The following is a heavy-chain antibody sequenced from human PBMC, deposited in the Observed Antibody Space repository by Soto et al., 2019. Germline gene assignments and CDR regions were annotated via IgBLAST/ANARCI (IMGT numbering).Heavy chain of an antibody. J-gene: IGHJ4*02. Sequence: LSLTCTVSGGSISSGDYYWSWIRQPPGKGLEWIGYIYFRGTTYYNPSLKSRVTISVDTSKNQFSLKLSSVAAADTAVYCCARAQLVGYYFDYWGQGILVTVSS. D-gene: IGHD2-2*01. CDR2: IYFRGTT. CDR1: GGSISSGDYY. CDR3: ARAQLVGYYFDY. V-gene: IGHV4-30-4*01.